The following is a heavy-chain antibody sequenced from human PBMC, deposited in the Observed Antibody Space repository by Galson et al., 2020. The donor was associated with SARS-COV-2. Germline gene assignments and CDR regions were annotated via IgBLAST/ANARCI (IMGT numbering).Heavy chain of an antibody. CDR3: ARGPIAAADNYFDY. J-gene: IGHJ4*02. D-gene: IGHD6-13*01. CDR2: IYTGGTT. CDR1: GSISSYY. V-gene: IGHV4-4*07. Sequence: SETLSLTCIVSGSISSYYCNWIRQPAGKGLEWIGRIYTGGTTNYNPSLTSRVTMSVDTSKNHFSLKLNSVTAADTAMYYCARGPIAAADNYFDYWGQGILVTVSS.